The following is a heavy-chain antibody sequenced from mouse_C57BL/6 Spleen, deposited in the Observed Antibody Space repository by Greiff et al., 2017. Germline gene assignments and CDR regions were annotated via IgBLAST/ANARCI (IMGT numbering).Heavy chain of an antibody. J-gene: IGHJ3*01. CDR1: GYTFTDYY. Sequence: EVQLQQSGPELVKPGASVKISCKASGYTFTDYYMNWVKQSPGKGLEWIGDINPNTGGTSYNQKFKGKATLTVDTSSSAAYMELRSLTSEDATVYYCARRGDYYGSSEGFAYWGQGTLVTVSA. CDR3: ARRGDYYGSSEGFAY. V-gene: IGHV1-26*01. D-gene: IGHD1-1*01. CDR2: INPNTGGT.